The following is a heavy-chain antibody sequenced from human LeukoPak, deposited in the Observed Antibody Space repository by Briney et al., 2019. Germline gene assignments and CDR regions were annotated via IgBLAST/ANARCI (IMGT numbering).Heavy chain of an antibody. CDR3: AREPYWYGSGNVFDY. D-gene: IGHD3-10*01. CDR2: INHSGST. V-gene: IGHV4-34*01. Sequence: SETLSLTCAVYGGSFSGYYWSWIRQPPGKGLEWIGEINHSGSTNYNPSLKSRVTISVDTSKNQFSLKLSSVTAADTAVYYCAREPYWYGSGNVFDYWGQGTLVTVSS. J-gene: IGHJ4*02. CDR1: GGSFSGYY.